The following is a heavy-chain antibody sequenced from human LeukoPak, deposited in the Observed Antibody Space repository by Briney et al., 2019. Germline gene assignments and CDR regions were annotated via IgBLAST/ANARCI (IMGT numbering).Heavy chain of an antibody. CDR3: AKDSPVATW. Sequence: ETLSLTCAVYGGSFSGYYWSWVRQTPGKGLEWVSSITPSGDGTYYAASVKGRFTISRDNSKNTLYLQMDSLRADDTAKYYCAKDSPVATWWGQGTLVTVSS. CDR2: ITPSGDGT. J-gene: IGHJ4*02. CDR1: GGSFSGYY. V-gene: IGHV3-23*01. D-gene: IGHD1-26*01.